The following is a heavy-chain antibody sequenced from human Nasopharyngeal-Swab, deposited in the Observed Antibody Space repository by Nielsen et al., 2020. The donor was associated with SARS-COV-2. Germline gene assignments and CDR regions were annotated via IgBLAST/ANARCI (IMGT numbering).Heavy chain of an antibody. D-gene: IGHD3-22*01. J-gene: IGHJ4*02. Sequence: SGTPSPTFAVSCGSISSGGYSLKWIRQPPGKGLEWIGYIYHSGSTSYNPSLKSRVTISVDRSKNQFSLKLSSVTAADTAVYYCARVAHSSGYYPFDYWGQGTVVTVSS. V-gene: IGHV4-30-2*01. CDR2: IYHSGST. CDR3: ARVAHSSGYYPFDY. CDR1: CGSISSGGYS.